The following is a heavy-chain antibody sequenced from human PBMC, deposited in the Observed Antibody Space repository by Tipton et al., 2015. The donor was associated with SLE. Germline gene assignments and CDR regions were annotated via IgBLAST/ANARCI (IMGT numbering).Heavy chain of an antibody. V-gene: IGHV3-7*03. CDR3: AKDPAMGT. J-gene: IGHJ4*02. CDR1: GFTFSNAW. Sequence: SLRLSCAASGFTFSNAWMSWVRQAPGKGLEWVANIKQDGSEKYYVDSVKGRFTISRDNAKNSLYLQMNSLRAEDTAVYYCAKDPAMGTGGQGTLVTVSS. CDR2: IKQDGSEK. D-gene: IGHD5-18*01.